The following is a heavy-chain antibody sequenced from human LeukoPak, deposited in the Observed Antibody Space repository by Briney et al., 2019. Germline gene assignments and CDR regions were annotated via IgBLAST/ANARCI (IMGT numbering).Heavy chain of an antibody. CDR1: GITLRNSG. CDR2: ISDSGGRT. Sequence: GGSLRLSCAVSGITLRNSGMSWVRQAPGKGLEWVAGISDSGGRTNYADSVKGRFTISRDNPKNTLYLQMNSLRAEDTAVYFCAKRGVVIRVILVGFHKEAYYFDSWGQGALVTVSS. D-gene: IGHD3-22*01. V-gene: IGHV3-23*01. J-gene: IGHJ4*02. CDR3: AKRGVVIRVILVGFHKEAYYFDS.